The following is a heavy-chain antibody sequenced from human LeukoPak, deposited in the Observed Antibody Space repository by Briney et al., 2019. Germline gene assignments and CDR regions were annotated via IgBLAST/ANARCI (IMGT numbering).Heavy chain of an antibody. V-gene: IGHV3-11*01. J-gene: IGHJ4*02. CDR1: GFTFSDYY. CDR2: ISSSGSTI. CDR3: ARDLLKGYYYDSSGYSSH. Sequence: GGSLRLSCAASGFTFSDYYMSWIRQAPGKGLEWVSYISSSGSTIYYADSVKGRFTISRDNAKNSLYLQMNSLRAEDTAVYYCARDLLKGYYYDSSGYSSHWGQGTLDTVSS. D-gene: IGHD3-22*01.